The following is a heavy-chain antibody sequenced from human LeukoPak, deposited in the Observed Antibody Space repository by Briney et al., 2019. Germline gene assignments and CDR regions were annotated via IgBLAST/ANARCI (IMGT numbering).Heavy chain of an antibody. CDR3: ATKALVRLGELSFLP. CDR2: FDPEDGET. D-gene: IGHD3-16*02. V-gene: IGHV1-24*01. J-gene: IGHJ5*02. CDR1: GYTLTELS. Sequence: ASVKVSCKVSGYTLTELSMHRVRQAPGKGLEWMGGFDPEDGETIYAQKFQGRVTMTEDTATDTAYMELSSLRSEDTAVYYCATKALVRLGELSFLPWGQGTLVTVSS.